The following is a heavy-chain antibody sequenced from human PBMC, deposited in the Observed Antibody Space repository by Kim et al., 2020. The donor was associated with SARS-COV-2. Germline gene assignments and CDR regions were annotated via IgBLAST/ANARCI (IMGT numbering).Heavy chain of an antibody. CDR1: GYTFTGYY. CDR3: ARAPVAGSDWYFDL. V-gene: IGHV1-2*02. Sequence: ASVKVSCKASGYTFTGYYMHWVRQAPGQGLEWMGWINPNSGGTNYAQKFQGRVTMTRDTSISTAYMELSRLRSDDTAVYYCARAPVAGSDWYFDLWGRGTLVTVSS. CDR2: INPNSGGT. D-gene: IGHD6-19*01. J-gene: IGHJ2*01.